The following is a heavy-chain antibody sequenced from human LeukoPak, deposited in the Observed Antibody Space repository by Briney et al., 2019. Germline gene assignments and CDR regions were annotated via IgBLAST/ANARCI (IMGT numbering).Heavy chain of an antibody. V-gene: IGHV3-11*01. CDR1: GFTFSDYY. D-gene: IGHD3-9*01. Sequence: GGSLRLSCAASGFTFSDYYMSWIRQAPGKGLEWVSYISSSGSTIYYADSVKGRFTISRDNAKNSLYLQMNSLRAEDTAVYYCARDLVRYFDWLPSFAAADWGQGTLVTVSS. CDR2: ISSSGSTI. J-gene: IGHJ4*02. CDR3: ARDLVRYFDWLPSFAAAD.